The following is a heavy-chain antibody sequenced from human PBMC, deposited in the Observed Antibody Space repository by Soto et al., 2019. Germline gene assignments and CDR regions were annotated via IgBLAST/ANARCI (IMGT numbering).Heavy chain of an antibody. CDR1: GDSFSSNSAA. CDR3: ARGVSIVVVEAATSDAFDI. D-gene: IGHD2-2*01. J-gene: IGHJ3*02. CDR2: TYYRSKWYN. V-gene: IGHV6-1*01. Sequence: SQTLSLTCAISGDSFSSNSAAWNWIRQSPSRGLEWLGRTYYRSKWYNDYAVSVKSRITINPDTSKNQFSLQLNSVTPEDTAVYYCARGVSIVVVEAATSDAFDIWGQGTMVTVSS.